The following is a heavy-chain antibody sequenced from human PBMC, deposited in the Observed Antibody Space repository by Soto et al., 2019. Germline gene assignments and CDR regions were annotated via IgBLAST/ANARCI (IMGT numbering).Heavy chain of an antibody. Sequence: PGGSLRLSCAASGFTFSDYYMSWIRQAPGKGLEWVSYISSSGSTIYYADTVKGRFTISRDNAKNSLYLQMNSLRAEDTAVYYCARVGYCSSTSCYHAFDIWGQGTMVTVSS. CDR3: ARVGYCSSTSCYHAFDI. CDR1: GFTFSDYY. D-gene: IGHD2-2*01. CDR2: ISSSGSTI. J-gene: IGHJ3*02. V-gene: IGHV3-11*01.